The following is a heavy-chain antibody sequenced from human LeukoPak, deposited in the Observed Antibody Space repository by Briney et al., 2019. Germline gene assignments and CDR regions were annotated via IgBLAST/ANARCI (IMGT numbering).Heavy chain of an antibody. CDR1: GFTFSSYA. D-gene: IGHD3-22*01. CDR3: AKQRYYYDSSGGQRQYYFDY. J-gene: IGHJ4*02. Sequence: GGSLRLSCAASGFTFSSYAMSWVRQAPGKGLEWVSAISGSGGSTYYADSVKGRFTISRDNSKNTLYLQMNSLRAEDTAVYYCAKQRYYYDSSGGQRQYYFDYWGQGTLVTVSS. CDR2: ISGSGGST. V-gene: IGHV3-23*01.